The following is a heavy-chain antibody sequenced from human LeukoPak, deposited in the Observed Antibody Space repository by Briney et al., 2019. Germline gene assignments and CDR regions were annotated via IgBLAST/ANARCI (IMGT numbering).Heavy chain of an antibody. CDR3: ARATLLYGSGSYVYFDY. CDR1: GGSFSGYY. Sequence: SETLSLTCAVYGGSFSGYYWSWLRQPPGKGLEGIGEINHSGSTNYNPSLRSRGTISVDTSKNKCSLKLSSVTAADTAVYYCARATLLYGSGSYVYFDYWGQGTLVTVSS. D-gene: IGHD3-10*01. CDR2: INHSGST. V-gene: IGHV4-34*01. J-gene: IGHJ4*02.